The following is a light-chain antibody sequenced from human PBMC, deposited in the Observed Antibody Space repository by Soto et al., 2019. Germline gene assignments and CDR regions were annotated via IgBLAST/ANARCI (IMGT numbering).Light chain of an antibody. J-gene: IGKJ5*01. CDR2: GAS. V-gene: IGKV3-20*01. Sequence: EIVLTQSPGTLSLSPGERATLSCRASQSVTNRYLAWYQKKPGQAPKLLIYGASTRAVGIPDRFSGSGSGTDFTLTISRLEPEDLAVYYCQQYGGSLLTFGGGTRLEIK. CDR3: QQYGGSLLT. CDR1: QSVTNRY.